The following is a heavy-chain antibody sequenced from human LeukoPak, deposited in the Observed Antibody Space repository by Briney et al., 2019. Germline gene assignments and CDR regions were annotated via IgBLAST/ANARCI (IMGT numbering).Heavy chain of an antibody. CDR1: GFTFSSYG. CDR2: ISYDGGNK. V-gene: IGHV3-30*18. J-gene: IGHJ5*02. CDR3: AKDALGYCSGGSCSTRSWFDP. Sequence: PGGSLRLSCAASGFTFSSYGMHWVRQAPGKGLEWVAVISYDGGNKYYADSVKGRFTISRDNSKNTLYLQMNSLRAEDTAVYYCAKDALGYCSGGSCSTRSWFDPWGQGTLVTVSS. D-gene: IGHD2-15*01.